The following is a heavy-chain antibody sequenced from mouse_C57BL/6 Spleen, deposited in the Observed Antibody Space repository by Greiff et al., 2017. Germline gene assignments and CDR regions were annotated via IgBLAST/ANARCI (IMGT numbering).Heavy chain of an antibody. CDR2: IYPGDGDT. J-gene: IGHJ2*01. D-gene: IGHD1-1*01. CDR1: GYAFSSYW. V-gene: IGHV1-80*01. CDR3: ATQDGLCYGSSLDY. Sequence: QVQLQQSGAELVKPGASVKISCKASGYAFSSYWMNWVKQRPGKGLEWIGQIYPGDGDTNYNGKFKGKATLTADKSSSTAYMQLSSLTSEDSAVYFCATQDGLCYGSSLDYWGQGTTLTVSA.